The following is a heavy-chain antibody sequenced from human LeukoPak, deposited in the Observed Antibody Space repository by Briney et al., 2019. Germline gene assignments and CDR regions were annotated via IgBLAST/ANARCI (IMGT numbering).Heavy chain of an antibody. CDR3: ARARVPGSYSPKGPFDY. CDR1: GGSISIDYYY. D-gene: IGHD3-10*01. J-gene: IGHJ4*02. Sequence: SETLSLTCTVSGGSISIDYYYWGWIRQPPGKGLEWIGNIYYGGSTYYNPSLESRVTISINTSKNQFSLKVSSVTAADTAVYYCARARVPGSYSPKGPFDYWGQGTLVAVSS. CDR2: IYYGGST. V-gene: IGHV4-39*07.